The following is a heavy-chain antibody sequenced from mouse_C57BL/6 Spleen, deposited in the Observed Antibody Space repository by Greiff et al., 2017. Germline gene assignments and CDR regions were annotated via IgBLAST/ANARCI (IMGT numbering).Heavy chain of an antibody. CDR2: IDPSDSYT. Sequence: QVQLQQPGAELVRPGTSVKLSCKASGYTFTSYWMHWVKQRPGQGLEWIGVIDPSDSYTNYNQKFKGKATLTVDTSSSTAYMQLSSLTSEDSAVYYCASLGDCDYWGQGTTLTVSS. V-gene: IGHV1-59*01. CDR3: ASLGDCDY. J-gene: IGHJ2*01. D-gene: IGHD4-1*01. CDR1: GYTFTSYW.